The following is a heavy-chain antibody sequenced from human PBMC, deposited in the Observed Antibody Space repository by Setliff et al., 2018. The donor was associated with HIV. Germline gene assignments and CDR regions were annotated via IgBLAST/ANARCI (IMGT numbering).Heavy chain of an antibody. CDR2: IYSTGTT. CDR1: GGSLSSGSFY. D-gene: IGHD3-22*01. J-gene: IGHJ4*02. Sequence: PSETLSLTCTVSGGSLSSGSFYWTWIRQPAGKGLEWIGRIYSTGTTNYNPSLKGRVTISVDTSKNQFSLKLSSVIAADTAVYYCARALWRDSSGPFHFWGQGTLVTVSS. CDR3: ARALWRDSSGPFHF. V-gene: IGHV4-61*02.